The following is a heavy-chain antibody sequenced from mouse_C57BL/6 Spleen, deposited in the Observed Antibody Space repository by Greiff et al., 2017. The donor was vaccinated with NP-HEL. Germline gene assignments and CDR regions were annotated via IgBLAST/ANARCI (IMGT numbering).Heavy chain of an antibody. V-gene: IGHV5-9-1*02. Sequence: EVHLVESGEGLVKPGGSLKLSCAASGFTFSSYAMSWVRQTPEKRLEWVAYISSGGDYIYYADTVKGRFTISRDNARNTLYLQMSSLKSEDTAMYYCTREGGVTTNYYAMDYWGQGTSVTVSS. D-gene: IGHD2-2*01. CDR1: GFTFSSYA. J-gene: IGHJ4*01. CDR2: ISSGGDYI. CDR3: TREGGVTTNYYAMDY.